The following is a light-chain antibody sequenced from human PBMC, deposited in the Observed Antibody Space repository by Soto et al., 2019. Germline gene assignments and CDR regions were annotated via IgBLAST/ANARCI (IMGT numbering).Light chain of an antibody. Sequence: LVTLSLSLGDRAPLSCRASPSVSSSHLASYQQKLGQAPRLLIYSASSRAPSIPDRFRRSWSGTDCTISIRRLEPEDLAVYYCRRYGDFGRGTKV. CDR1: PSVSSSH. CDR2: SAS. V-gene: IGKV3-20*01. CDR3: RRYGD. J-gene: IGKJ4*01.